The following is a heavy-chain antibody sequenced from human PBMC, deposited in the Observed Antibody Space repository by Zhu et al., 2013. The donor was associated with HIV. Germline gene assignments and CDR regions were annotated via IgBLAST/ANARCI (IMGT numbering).Heavy chain of an antibody. CDR1: GFGIRSGFY. CDR3: ARHVYDRKPQFGLDI. Sequence: QVQLKESGPRLVKAAETLSLTCTVSGFGIRSGFYWAWLRQAPGKGLEWIVSFYEGRNSRCYYNPSLRSRVSASMGTSTNDLSLTLTSVSAADTAVYYCARHVYDRKPQFGLDIWGQGAMVTVSS. J-gene: IGHJ3*02. CDR2: FYEGRNSRC. D-gene: IGHD3-22*01. V-gene: IGHV4-38-2*02.